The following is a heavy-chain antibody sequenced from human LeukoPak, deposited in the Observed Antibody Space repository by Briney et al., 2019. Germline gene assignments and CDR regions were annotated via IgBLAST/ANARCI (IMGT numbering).Heavy chain of an antibody. Sequence: PGGSLRLSCAASGFTFSSYAMHWVRQAPGKGLEWVAVISYDGSNKYCADSVKGRFTISRDNSKNTLYLQMNSLRAEDTAVYYCARSPSWGSDRVYFDYWGQGTLVTVSS. V-gene: IGHV3-30-3*01. J-gene: IGHJ4*02. D-gene: IGHD3-16*01. CDR2: ISYDGSNK. CDR3: ARSPSWGSDRVYFDY. CDR1: GFTFSSYA.